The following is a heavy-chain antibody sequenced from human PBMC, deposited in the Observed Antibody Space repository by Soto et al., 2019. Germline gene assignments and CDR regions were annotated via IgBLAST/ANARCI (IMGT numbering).Heavy chain of an antibody. Sequence: SGPTLVNPTQTLTLTCTFSGFSLITSGVGVGWIRQPPGKALEWLALIYWDGDKRYSPSLKSRLTITKDSSKNQVVLTMTNMDPVDTATYYCARIQVERYFDWQIQVGVFDIWGQGTMVTVSS. CDR2: IYWDGDK. CDR3: ARIQVERYFDWQIQVGVFDI. D-gene: IGHD3-9*01. V-gene: IGHV2-5*02. J-gene: IGHJ3*02. CDR1: GFSLITSGVG.